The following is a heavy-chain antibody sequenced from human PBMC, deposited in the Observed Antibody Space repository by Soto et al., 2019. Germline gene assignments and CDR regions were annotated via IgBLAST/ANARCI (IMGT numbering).Heavy chain of an antibody. Sequence: ASVKVSCKASGYTFTGYYMHWVRQAPGQGLEWMGWINPNSGGTNYAQKFQGRVTMTRDTSISTAYMELSSLRSEDTAVYYCARVNYYDSSGYYYWGQGTLVTVSS. J-gene: IGHJ4*02. CDR3: ARVNYYDSSGYYY. CDR1: GYTFTGYY. D-gene: IGHD3-22*01. V-gene: IGHV1-2*02. CDR2: INPNSGGT.